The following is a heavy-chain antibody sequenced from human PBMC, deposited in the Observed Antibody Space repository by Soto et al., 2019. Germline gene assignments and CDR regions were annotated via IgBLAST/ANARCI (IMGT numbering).Heavy chain of an antibody. V-gene: IGHV3-30*18. D-gene: IGHD3-3*01. CDR2: ISYDGSNK. J-gene: IGHJ5*02. Sequence: QVQLVESGGGVVQPGRSLRLSCAASGFTFSSYGMHWVRQAPGKGLEWVAVISYDGSNKYYADSVKGRFTISRDNSKNTLYLQMNSLRAEDTVVYYCAKDFDFWSGYYISSWGQGTLVTVSS. CDR1: GFTFSSYG. CDR3: AKDFDFWSGYYISS.